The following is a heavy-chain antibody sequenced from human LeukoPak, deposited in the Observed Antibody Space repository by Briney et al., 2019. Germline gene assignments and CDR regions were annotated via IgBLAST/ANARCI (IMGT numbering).Heavy chain of an antibody. Sequence: GGSLRLSCAASGFTFSSYAMSWVRQAPGKGLEWVSAISGSGGSTYYADSVKGRFTISRDNSKNTLYPQMNSLRAEDTAVYYCAKFQVVVVAAPFDYWGQGTLVTVSS. CDR2: ISGSGGST. V-gene: IGHV3-23*01. CDR3: AKFQVVVVAAPFDY. D-gene: IGHD2-15*01. J-gene: IGHJ4*02. CDR1: GFTFSSYA.